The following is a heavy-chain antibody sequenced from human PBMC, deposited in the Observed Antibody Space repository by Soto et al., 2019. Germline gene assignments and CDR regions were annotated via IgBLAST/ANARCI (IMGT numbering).Heavy chain of an antibody. D-gene: IGHD3-16*01. CDR2: ISGSGGST. CDR1: GFTFSSDA. V-gene: IGHV3-23*01. Sequence: GESLKISCAASGFTFSSDAMSWVRQAPGKGLEWVSAISGSGGSTYYADSVKGRFTISRDNSKNTLYLQMNSLRAEDTAVYYCAKRSDYGNYYYYYYMDVWGKGTTVTVSS. J-gene: IGHJ6*03. CDR3: AKRSDYGNYYYYYYMDV.